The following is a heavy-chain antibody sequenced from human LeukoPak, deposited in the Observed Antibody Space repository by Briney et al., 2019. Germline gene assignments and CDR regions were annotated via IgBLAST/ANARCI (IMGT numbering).Heavy chain of an antibody. CDR2: ISYSGNT. CDR1: GGSIRTSNYF. J-gene: IGHJ4*02. D-gene: IGHD3-22*01. Sequence: SETLTLTCTVSGGSIRTSNYFWGWVRQPPGKGLEWIGSISYSGNTYYSSSLKSRVTISVDTSKEEFSLKLSSVTAADTAVYYCARGGRSITMIVVAYQFDYWGQGTLVTVSS. V-gene: IGHV4-39*07. CDR3: ARGGRSITMIVVAYQFDY.